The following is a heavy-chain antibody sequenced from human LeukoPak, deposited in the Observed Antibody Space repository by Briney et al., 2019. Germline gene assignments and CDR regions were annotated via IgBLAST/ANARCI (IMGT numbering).Heavy chain of an antibody. CDR3: AKDVAYCGGDCYPDAFDF. CDR2: VSGRDVST. D-gene: IGHD2-21*02. V-gene: IGHV3-23*01. CDR1: GFTFSSYA. J-gene: IGHJ3*01. Sequence: GGSLRLSCAASGFTFSSYAMSWVRQAPGKGLEWVSGVSGRDVSTYYADSVKGRFTISRDNSKNTLSLQMNSLRAEDTAVYYCAKDVAYCGGDCYPDAFDFWGQGTMVTVSS.